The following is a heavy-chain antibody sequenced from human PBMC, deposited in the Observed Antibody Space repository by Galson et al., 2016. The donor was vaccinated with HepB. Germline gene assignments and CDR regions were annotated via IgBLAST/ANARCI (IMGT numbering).Heavy chain of an antibody. Sequence: SLRLSCAAFGFTLNKNYMGWVRQAPGKGLEWVSVIYSGGSAYYPDSVKGRFIISRDTSRNTLYLQMDSLRAEDTAVYYCARGKYASSPPFDYWGQGTLVTVSS. CDR2: IYSGGSA. D-gene: IGHD6-6*01. CDR3: ARGKYASSPPFDY. J-gene: IGHJ4*02. CDR1: GFTLNKNY. V-gene: IGHV3-53*01.